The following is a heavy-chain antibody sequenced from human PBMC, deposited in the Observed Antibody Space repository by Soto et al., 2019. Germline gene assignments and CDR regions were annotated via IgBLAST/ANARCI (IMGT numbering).Heavy chain of an antibody. CDR2: LSGSGGST. D-gene: IGHD3-22*01. CDR1: GFTFSSYA. Sequence: EVQLLESGGGLVQPGGSLRLSCAASGFTFSSYAMSWVRQAPGKGLEWVSALSGSGGSTYYADSVKGRFTISRDNSKNTLYLQMNSLRAEDTAVYYCAKVVTMIVVVITGFDYWGQGTLVTVSS. CDR3: AKVVTMIVVVITGFDY. J-gene: IGHJ4*02. V-gene: IGHV3-23*01.